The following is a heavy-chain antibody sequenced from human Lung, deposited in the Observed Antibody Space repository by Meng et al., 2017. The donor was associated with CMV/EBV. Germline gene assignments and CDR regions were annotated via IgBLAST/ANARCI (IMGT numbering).Heavy chain of an antibody. V-gene: IGHV1-69*05. CDR2: IIPTFGAP. CDR1: GDTFSNYA. D-gene: IGHD3-3*01. CDR3: AVDLWSGYYTTLDY. J-gene: IGHJ4*02. Sequence: SXXVSXKASGDTFSNYAFSWVRQAPGQGLEWMGGIIPTFGAPNYAQKFDGRVTITTDKSTSTAYMELSGLTSEDSAVYYCAVDLWSGYYTTLDYWGLGNXVNGAS.